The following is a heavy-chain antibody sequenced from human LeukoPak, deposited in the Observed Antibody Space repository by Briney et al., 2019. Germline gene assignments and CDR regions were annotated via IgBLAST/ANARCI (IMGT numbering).Heavy chain of an antibody. CDR2: IYYSGNT. CDR1: GGSISTSPYY. D-gene: IGHD3-9*01. CDR3: ARRRTYDILTGYPQNYFDY. V-gene: IGHV4-39*01. J-gene: IGHJ4*02. Sequence: SETLSLTCSVSGGSISTSPYYWGWIRQPPRKGLEWIGDIYYSGNTYYNPSLKSRVTISVDTSKNQVSLKVTSVTAADTALYYCARRRTYDILTGYPQNYFDYWGQGALVTVSS.